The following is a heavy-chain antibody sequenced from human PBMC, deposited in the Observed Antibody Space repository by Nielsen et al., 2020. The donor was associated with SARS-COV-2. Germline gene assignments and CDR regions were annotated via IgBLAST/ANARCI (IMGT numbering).Heavy chain of an antibody. CDR1: GFMFSDYY. Sequence: GESLKISCAASGFMFSDYYVSWNRQAPGKGLEWISYISSTFYINYADSVRGRFTISRDNEKNTVYLQMNSLGVEDTAVYFCAREGRRLPLDYWGQGTLVTVSS. V-gene: IGHV3-11*05. J-gene: IGHJ4*02. CDR3: AREGRRLPLDY. D-gene: IGHD3-16*01. CDR2: ISSTFYI.